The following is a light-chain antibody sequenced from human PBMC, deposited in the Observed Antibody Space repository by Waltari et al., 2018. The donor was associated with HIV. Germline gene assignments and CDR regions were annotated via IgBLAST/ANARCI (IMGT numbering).Light chain of an antibody. CDR2: EVK. Sequence: QSALTQPASVSGSPGQSITITCTGTNDDIGAYNHVSWYQQHTNESPKLLIFEVKNRPSASSGRFSASKSGNTASLTIAGLQSDDEADYYCASYTRSISVVCGGGTRVTV. CDR3: ASYTRSISVV. V-gene: IGLV2-14*01. CDR1: NDDIGAYNH. J-gene: IGLJ2*01.